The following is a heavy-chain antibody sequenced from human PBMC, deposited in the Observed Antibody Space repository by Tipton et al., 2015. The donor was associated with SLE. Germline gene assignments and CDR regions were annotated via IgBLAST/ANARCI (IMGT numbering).Heavy chain of an antibody. CDR1: GYSFTTYW. CDR2: IYPGDSDT. D-gene: IGHD3-3*01. Sequence: VQLVQSGAEVKKPGESLKISCKGSGYSFTTYWIGWVRQMPGKGLEWMGIIYPGDSDTRYSPSFQGQVTISADNSVSTAYLQWSSLRAADTAIYYCARQDQRGYYYYGLDVWGQGTTVTVPS. V-gene: IGHV5-51*01. J-gene: IGHJ6*02. CDR3: ARQDQRGYYYYGLDV.